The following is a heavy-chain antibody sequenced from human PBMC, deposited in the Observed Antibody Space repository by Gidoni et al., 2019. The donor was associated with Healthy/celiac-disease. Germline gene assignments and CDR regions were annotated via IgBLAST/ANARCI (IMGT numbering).Heavy chain of an antibody. V-gene: IGHV3-30-3*01. CDR2: ISYDGSNK. CDR1: GFTFSSYA. J-gene: IGHJ4*02. CDR3: ARDATDPGYFDY. Sequence: QVQLVESGGGVVQPGRSLRPSCAAAGFTFSSYAMHWVRQAPGKGLEWVAVISYDGSNKYYADSVKGRFTISRDNSKTTLYLQMNSLRAEDTAVYYCARDATDPGYFDYWGQGTLVTVSS. D-gene: IGHD2-15*01.